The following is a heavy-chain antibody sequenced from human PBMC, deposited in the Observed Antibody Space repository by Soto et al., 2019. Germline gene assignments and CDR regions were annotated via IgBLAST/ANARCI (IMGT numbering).Heavy chain of an antibody. Sequence: QVQLVQSGAEVKKPGASVKVSCKASGYTFTSYGISWVRQAPGQGLEWMGWISAYNGNTNYAQKLQGRVTMTTDTSTSTAYMELRSLRSDDTAGYYCARSSSSSLYYYSYGMDVWGQGTTVTVSS. CDR1: GYTFTSYG. D-gene: IGHD6-6*01. J-gene: IGHJ6*02. CDR3: ARSSSSSLYYYSYGMDV. V-gene: IGHV1-18*01. CDR2: ISAYNGNT.